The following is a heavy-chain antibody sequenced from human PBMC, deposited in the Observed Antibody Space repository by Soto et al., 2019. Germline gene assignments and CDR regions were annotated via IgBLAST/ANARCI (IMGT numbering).Heavy chain of an antibody. D-gene: IGHD3-10*01. CDR1: GYIFTSYP. J-gene: IGHJ4*02. Sequence: VQLVQSGAEVKKPEASVKVSCKTSGYIFTSYPIHWVRQAPGQRLEWMGWINPAKGDAGSTQGLQGRVTFTSDASTNTVSLELINLKSEDTAVYYFSRNGYFGSGIYHFDSWGQGTLVTVSA. V-gene: IGHV1-3*01. CDR2: INPAKGDA. CDR3: SRNGYFGSGIYHFDS.